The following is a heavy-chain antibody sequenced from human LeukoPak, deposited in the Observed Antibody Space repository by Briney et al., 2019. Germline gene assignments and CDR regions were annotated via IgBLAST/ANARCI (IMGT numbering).Heavy chain of an antibody. D-gene: IGHD6-13*01. CDR1: GYTFTGYY. J-gene: IGHJ5*02. Sequence: GASVKVSCKASGYTFTGYYMHWVRQAPGQGLEWMGWINPNSGGTNSAERFQGRVTMTRDSSISTAYLELSRLTSDDTAVYYCARDMWQQFDWFDPWGQGTLVTVSS. V-gene: IGHV1-2*02. CDR2: INPNSGGT. CDR3: ARDMWQQFDWFDP.